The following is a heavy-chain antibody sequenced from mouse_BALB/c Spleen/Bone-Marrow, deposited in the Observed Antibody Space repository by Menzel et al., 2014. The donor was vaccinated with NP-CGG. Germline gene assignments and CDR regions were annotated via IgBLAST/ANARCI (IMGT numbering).Heavy chain of an antibody. CDR2: IDSAIFT. CDR1: GFNIKDTY. CDR3: ASYRYGWYFDV. Sequence: VHLQQPGTDLVNPGVSVKLPCTASGFNIKDTYLHWVKQRTEQVLDWIGRIDSAIFTKYDPKFQGKATRTADTSSNTAYLHLSNLTSDATADYYCASYRYGWYFDVMDAGTTVTVSS. J-gene: IGHJ1*01. D-gene: IGHD2-14*01. V-gene: IGHV14-3*02.